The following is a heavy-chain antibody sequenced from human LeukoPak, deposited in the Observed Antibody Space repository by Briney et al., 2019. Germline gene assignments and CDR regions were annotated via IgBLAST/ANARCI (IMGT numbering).Heavy chain of an antibody. CDR3: ARDYWGAVKANWFDP. V-gene: IGHV3-21*01. J-gene: IGHJ5*02. CDR1: GFTFSSYS. CDR2: ISSSSSYI. Sequence: GGSLRLSCAASGFTFSSYSMNWVRQAPGKGLEWVSSISSSSSYIYYADSVKGRFTISRDNAKNSLYLQVNSLRAEDTAVYYCARDYWGAVKANWFDPWGQGTLVTVSS. D-gene: IGHD7-27*01.